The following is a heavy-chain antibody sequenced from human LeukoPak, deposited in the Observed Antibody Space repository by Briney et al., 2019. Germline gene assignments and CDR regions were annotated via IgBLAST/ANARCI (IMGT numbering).Heavy chain of an antibody. CDR1: GGSISSYY. CDR3: ARDSYSSPWRAFDI. D-gene: IGHD6-6*01. V-gene: IGHV4-59*01. Sequence: KSSETLSLTCTVSGGSISSYYWSWIRQPPGKGLEWIGYIYYSGSTNYNPPLKSRVTISVDTSKNQFSLKLSSVTAADTAVYYCARDSYSSPWRAFDIWGQGTMVTVSS. CDR2: IYYSGST. J-gene: IGHJ3*02.